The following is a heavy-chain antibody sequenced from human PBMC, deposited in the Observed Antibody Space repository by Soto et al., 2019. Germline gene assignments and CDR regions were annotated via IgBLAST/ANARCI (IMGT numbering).Heavy chain of an antibody. Sequence: PSETLSLTCTVSGASISSHYWSWIRQPPGKGLEWIGYVYYTGSTNYNPSLKSRVTMSVDTSKNQLSLKLTSLTAADTAVYYCARGVGDYTTPFDYWGQGTLVTVSS. J-gene: IGHJ4*02. CDR3: ARGVGDYTTPFDY. CDR1: GASISSHY. D-gene: IGHD4-17*01. CDR2: VYYTGST. V-gene: IGHV4-59*11.